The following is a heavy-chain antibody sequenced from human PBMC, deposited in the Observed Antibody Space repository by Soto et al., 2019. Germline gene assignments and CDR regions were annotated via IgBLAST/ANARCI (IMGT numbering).Heavy chain of an antibody. D-gene: IGHD1-26*01. J-gene: IGHJ4*02. V-gene: IGHV1-24*01. CDR3: AADRKIVGTIGAFDF. Sequence: ASVKVSCKASGYTFTSYDINWLRQAPGKGLEWMGHSAPEQGEPVYPQKFQGRVSMTEDPSTDTAYMELTSLRFEDTAVYFCAADRKIVGTIGAFDFWGQGTLVTVSS. CDR1: GYTFTSYD. CDR2: SAPEQGEP.